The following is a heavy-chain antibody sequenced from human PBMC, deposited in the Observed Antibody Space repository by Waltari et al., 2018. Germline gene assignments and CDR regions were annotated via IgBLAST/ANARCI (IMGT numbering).Heavy chain of an antibody. CDR2: RNTPIGNS. CDR1: GSTFTRYH. D-gene: IGHD6-19*01. Sequence: QVPLVQSGAEVKKPGASVKVSCKASGSTFTRYHINWVRQASGRGLEWMGSRNTPIGNSALAEKFQGRVTMTRDTSINTAYMELGGLRAEDTAVYYCAREFRSAAGHLNGMDIWGQGTAVTVSS. V-gene: IGHV1-8*01. J-gene: IGHJ6*02. CDR3: AREFRSAAGHLNGMDI.